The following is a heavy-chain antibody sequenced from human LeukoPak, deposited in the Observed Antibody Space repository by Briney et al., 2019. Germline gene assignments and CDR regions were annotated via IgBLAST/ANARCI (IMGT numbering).Heavy chain of an antibody. J-gene: IGHJ4*02. CDR1: GFTFSSYS. CDR2: ISSSSSYI. Sequence: GGSLRLSCAASGFTFSSYSMNWVRQAPGKGLEWVSSISSSSSYIYYADSVKGRFTISRDNAKNSLYLQMNSLRAEDTAVYYCARVVGGWYKAIDYWGQGTLVTVSS. D-gene: IGHD6-19*01. V-gene: IGHV3-21*01. CDR3: ARVVGGWYKAIDY.